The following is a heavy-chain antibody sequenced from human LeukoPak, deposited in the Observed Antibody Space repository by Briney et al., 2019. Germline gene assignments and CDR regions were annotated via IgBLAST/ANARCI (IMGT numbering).Heavy chain of an antibody. D-gene: IGHD6-19*01. CDR2: IYTSGST. CDR3: AREWIAVAGTVTFDY. J-gene: IGHJ4*02. V-gene: IGHV4-4*07. Sequence: SETLSLTCTVSGRSISIYYWSWIRQPAGKGLEWIGRIYTSGSTNYNPSLKSRVTISVDKSKNQFSLKLSSVTAADTAVYYCAREWIAVAGTVTFDYWGQGTLVTVSS. CDR1: GRSISIYY.